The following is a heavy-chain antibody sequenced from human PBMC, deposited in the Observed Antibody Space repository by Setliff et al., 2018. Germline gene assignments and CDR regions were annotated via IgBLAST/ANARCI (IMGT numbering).Heavy chain of an antibody. CDR3: ARVGGYASAWHGIEAFDI. Sequence: GASVKVSCKASGYTFTGYYMHWVRQAPGQGLEWMGWINPNSGGTNYAQKFQGRVTMTRDTSISTAYMEVNRLTYDDTAVYYCARVGGYASAWHGIEAFDIWGQGTKVTVSS. CDR1: GYTFTGYY. J-gene: IGHJ3*02. CDR2: INPNSGGT. V-gene: IGHV1-2*02. D-gene: IGHD6-19*01.